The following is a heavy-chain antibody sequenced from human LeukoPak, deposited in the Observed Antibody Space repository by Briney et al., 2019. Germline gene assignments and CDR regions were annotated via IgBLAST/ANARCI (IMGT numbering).Heavy chain of an antibody. CDR2: IKGNGNEQ. J-gene: IGHJ6*02. Sequence: PGGSLRLSCAASGFTFSDYWMSWVRQAPGKGLEWVANIKGNGNEQYYVDSVKGRFIMSRDNTKNSLSLQINSLRVEDTAVYYCARLITSEAGRGMDVWGPGTTVTVSS. D-gene: IGHD1-14*01. V-gene: IGHV3-7*03. CDR1: GFTFSDYW. CDR3: ARLITSEAGRGMDV.